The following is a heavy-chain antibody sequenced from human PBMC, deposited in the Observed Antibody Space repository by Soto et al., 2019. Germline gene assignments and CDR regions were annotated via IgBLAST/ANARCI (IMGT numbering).Heavy chain of an antibody. D-gene: IGHD6-6*01. CDR2: MNPNSGNT. CDR3: ARGEAGRPQDGFDP. CDR1: GYTFTSYD. Sequence: ASVKVSCKASGYTFTSYDINWVRQATGQGLEWMGWMNPNSGNTGYAQKFQGRVTMTRNTSISTAYMELSSLSSEDTAVYYCARGEAGRPQDGFDPWGQGTLVTVSS. J-gene: IGHJ5*02. V-gene: IGHV1-8*02.